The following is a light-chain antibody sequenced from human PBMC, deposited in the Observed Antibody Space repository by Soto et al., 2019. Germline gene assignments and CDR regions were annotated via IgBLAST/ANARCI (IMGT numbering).Light chain of an antibody. CDR1: QSVSSR. CDR2: GAS. CDR3: HQYNNFWT. J-gene: IGKJ1*01. Sequence: EIVLTQSPATLSVSPGERVTLSCRASQSVSSRLAWYHQKPGQSPRLLIYGASTRATGIPARFSGSGSGTEFTLTISSLQSEDFGLYYCHQYNNFWTFGQGTKVDI. V-gene: IGKV3-15*01.